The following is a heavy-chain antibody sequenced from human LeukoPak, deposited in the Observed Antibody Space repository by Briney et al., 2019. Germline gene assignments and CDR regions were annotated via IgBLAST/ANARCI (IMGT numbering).Heavy chain of an antibody. CDR2: INPNSGGT. V-gene: IGHV1-2*02. CDR1: GYTFTAYY. Sequence: ASVKVSCKASGYTFTAYYIHWVRQAPGQGLEWMGWINPNSGGTNYAQKFQGRVTMTRDTSISTAYMELSRLRSDDTAVYYCARVIWFGESPDSIENWFDPWGQGTLVTVSS. D-gene: IGHD3-10*01. J-gene: IGHJ5*02. CDR3: ARVIWFGESPDSIENWFDP.